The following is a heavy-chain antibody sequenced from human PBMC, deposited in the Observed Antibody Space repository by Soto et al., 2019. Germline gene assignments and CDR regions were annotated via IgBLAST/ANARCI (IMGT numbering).Heavy chain of an antibody. Sequence: ASVKVSCKASGYTFTDYYVHWLRQAPGPGLEWVGWINPNSGDTKYAQKFQTRVTLTRDTSITTAYMELTSLDSDDTAVYYCARERITPTDTGDFYHYGLDVWGQGTTVTVSS. CDR3: ARERITPTDTGDFYHYGLDV. J-gene: IGHJ6*02. CDR2: INPNSGDT. CDR1: GYTFTDYY. V-gene: IGHV1-2*02. D-gene: IGHD6-13*01.